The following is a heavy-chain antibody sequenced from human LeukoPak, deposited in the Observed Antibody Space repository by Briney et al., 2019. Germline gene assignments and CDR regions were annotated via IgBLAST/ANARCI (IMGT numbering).Heavy chain of an antibody. CDR3: AKGRSSGWYGD. D-gene: IGHD6-19*01. V-gene: IGHV3-23*01. J-gene: IGHJ4*02. CDR1: GFTFSSFA. CDR2: ISGSGGST. Sequence: PGGSLRLSCAASGFTFSSFAMSWVRQAPGKGLEWVSAISGSGGSTYYADSVKGRFTISRDNSKNTLYLQMNSLRAEDTAVYYRAKGRSSGWYGDWGQGTLVTVSS.